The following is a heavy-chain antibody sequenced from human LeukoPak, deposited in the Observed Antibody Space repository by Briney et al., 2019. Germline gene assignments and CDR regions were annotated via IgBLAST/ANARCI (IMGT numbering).Heavy chain of an antibody. CDR3: ARAIMGMIVGRYYFDY. D-gene: IGHD3-22*01. CDR2: IIPIFGTA. J-gene: IGHJ4*02. V-gene: IGHV1-69*05. CDR1: GYTFTGYY. Sequence: ASVKVSCKASGYTFTGYYMHWVRQAPGQGLEWMGGIIPIFGTANYAQKFQGRVTITTDESTSTAYMELSSLRSEDTAVYYCARAIMGMIVGRYYFDYWGQGTLVTVSS.